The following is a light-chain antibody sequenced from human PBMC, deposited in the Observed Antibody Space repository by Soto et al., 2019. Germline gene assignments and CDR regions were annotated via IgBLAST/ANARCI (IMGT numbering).Light chain of an antibody. V-gene: IGKV3-15*01. CDR3: QKYNSAPLT. Sequence: EIVMTQSPATLSVSPGERATLSCRASQSISSNLAWYQQKPGQAPRLLMFRTSSRATGFPARFSGSGSGTEFNLTISSLQPEDVAAYYCQKYNSAPLTFGGGTKVDIK. CDR1: QSISSN. CDR2: RTS. J-gene: IGKJ4*01.